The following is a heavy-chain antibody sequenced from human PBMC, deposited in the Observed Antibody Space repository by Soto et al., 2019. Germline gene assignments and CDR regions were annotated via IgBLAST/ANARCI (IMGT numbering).Heavy chain of an antibody. Sequence: EVELVESGGGSVQPGGSLRLSCEASGFTLSSYAMNWVRQAPGKGLEWVSYISGSGTTIYYADSVKGRFTISRDIAKNSLYLQMNGLRDEDTAVYYCAGIFIGIAAAGITYWGQGTLVTVSS. V-gene: IGHV3-48*02. J-gene: IGHJ4*02. CDR3: AGIFIGIAAAGITY. CDR2: ISGSGTTI. CDR1: GFTLSSYA. D-gene: IGHD6-13*01.